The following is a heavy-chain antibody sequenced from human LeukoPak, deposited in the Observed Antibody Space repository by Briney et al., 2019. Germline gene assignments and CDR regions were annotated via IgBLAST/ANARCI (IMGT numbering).Heavy chain of an antibody. CDR3: AKDREYYDSSGYLDY. CDR2: IRYDGSNK. J-gene: IGHJ4*02. D-gene: IGHD3-22*01. Sequence: GGSLRLSCAASEFSVGSNYMTWVRQAPGKGLEWVAFIRYDGSNKYYADSVKGRFTISRDNSKNTLYLQMNSLRAEDTAVYYRAKDREYYDSSGYLDYWGQGTLVTVSS. CDR1: EFSVGSNY. V-gene: IGHV3-30*02.